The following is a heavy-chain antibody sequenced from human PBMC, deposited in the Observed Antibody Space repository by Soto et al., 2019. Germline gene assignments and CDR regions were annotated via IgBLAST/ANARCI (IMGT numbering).Heavy chain of an antibody. J-gene: IGHJ4*02. CDR2: IYYSGST. V-gene: IGHV4-39*01. CDR1: GGSISSSSYY. CDR3: ARHGVRQWLRLGYYFDY. Sequence: SETLSLTCTVSGGSISSSSYYWDWIRQPPGKGLEWIGSIYYSGSTYYNPSLKSRVTISVDTSKNQFSLKLSSVTAADTAVYYCARHGVRQWLRLGYYFDYWGQGTLVTVSS. D-gene: IGHD5-12*01.